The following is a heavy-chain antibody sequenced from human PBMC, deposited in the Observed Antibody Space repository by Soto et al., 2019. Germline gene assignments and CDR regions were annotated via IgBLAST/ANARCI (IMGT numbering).Heavy chain of an antibody. Sequence: PSETLSLTCTVSGGSISSYYWSWIRQPPGKGLEWIGCIYYRGSTNYNPSLKSRVTISVDTSKNQFSLKLSSVTAADTAVYYCARDVGGGSAAFDYWGQGTMVTVSS. CDR2: IYYRGST. CDR3: ARDVGGGSAAFDY. D-gene: IGHD2-15*01. J-gene: IGHJ4*02. CDR1: GGSISSYY. V-gene: IGHV4-59*01.